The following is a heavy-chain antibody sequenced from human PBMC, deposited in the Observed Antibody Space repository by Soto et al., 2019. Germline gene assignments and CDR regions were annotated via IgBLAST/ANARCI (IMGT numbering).Heavy chain of an antibody. Sequence: GGSLRLSCAASGFTFSSYGMHWVRQAPGKGLEWVAVIWYDGSNKYYADSVKGRFTISRDNSKNTLYLQMNSLRAEDTAVYYCAREGGSVFVIRANYYYYGMDVWGQGTTVTVSS. V-gene: IGHV3-33*01. CDR2: IWYDGSNK. CDR1: GFTFSSYG. D-gene: IGHD3-10*01. CDR3: AREGGSVFVIRANYYYYGMDV. J-gene: IGHJ6*02.